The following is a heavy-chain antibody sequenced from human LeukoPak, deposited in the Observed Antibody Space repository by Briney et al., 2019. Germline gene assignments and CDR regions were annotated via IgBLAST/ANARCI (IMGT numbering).Heavy chain of an antibody. Sequence: GGSLRLSCAASGFTFSSCAMSWVRQAPGKGLEWVSTISGSDGSTYYAGSVKGRFTISRDNSKNTLYLQMNSLRAEDTAVYYCAKLHNLNSDYWGQGTLVTVSS. CDR1: GFTFSSCA. J-gene: IGHJ4*02. CDR2: ISGSDGST. D-gene: IGHD1-14*01. CDR3: AKLHNLNSDY. V-gene: IGHV3-23*01.